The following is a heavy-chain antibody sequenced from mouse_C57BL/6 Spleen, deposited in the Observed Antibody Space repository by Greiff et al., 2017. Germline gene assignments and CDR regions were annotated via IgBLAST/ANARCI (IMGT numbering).Heavy chain of an antibody. Sequence: VQLQQPGAELVRPGTSVKLSCTASGYTFTSYWMHWVKQRPGQGLEWIGVIDTSDSYTNYNQKFKGKATLTVDTSSSTAYMQLSSRTSEDSAVYYCARSDYYGSSPYAMDYWGQGTSVTVSS. V-gene: IGHV1-59*01. CDR2: IDTSDSYT. CDR3: ARSDYYGSSPYAMDY. J-gene: IGHJ4*01. D-gene: IGHD1-1*01. CDR1: GYTFTSYW.